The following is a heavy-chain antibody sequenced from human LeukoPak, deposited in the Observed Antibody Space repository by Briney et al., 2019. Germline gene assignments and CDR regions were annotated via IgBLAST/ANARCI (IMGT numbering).Heavy chain of an antibody. CDR3: AKPYCSSTSCMYYMDV. CDR1: GFTFSSYA. J-gene: IGHJ6*03. D-gene: IGHD2-2*01. Sequence: GGSLRLSCAASGFTFSSYAMSWVRQAPGKGLEWVSAISGSGGSTYYADSVKGRFTISRDSSKNTLYLQMNSLRAEDTAVYYCAKPYCSSTSCMYYMDVWGKGTTITVSS. CDR2: ISGSGGST. V-gene: IGHV3-23*01.